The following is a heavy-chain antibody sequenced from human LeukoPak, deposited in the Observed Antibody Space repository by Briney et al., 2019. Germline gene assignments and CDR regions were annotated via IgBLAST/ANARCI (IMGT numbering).Heavy chain of an antibody. CDR2: IWYDGSNK. V-gene: IGHV3-33*01. CDR3: ARDIFDNIYPDY. J-gene: IGHJ4*02. D-gene: IGHD2/OR15-2a*01. CDR1: AFTFSSYV. Sequence: AGGSLRLSCAASAFTFSSYVMHWVRQAPGKGLEWVAVIWYDGSNKYYADSVKGRFTISRDNSKNTLYLHMNSLRAEDTAVYYCARDIFDNIYPDYWGQGTLVTVSS.